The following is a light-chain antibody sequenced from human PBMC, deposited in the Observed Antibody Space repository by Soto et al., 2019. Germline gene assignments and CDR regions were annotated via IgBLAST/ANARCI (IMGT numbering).Light chain of an antibody. V-gene: IGKV3-11*01. CDR1: QRVSSY. CDR3: QQYNNWPPIT. J-gene: IGKJ5*01. Sequence: EIVLTQSPATLSLSPGERATLSCRASQRVSSYLAWYQQKPGQAPRLLIYDASNRATGIPARFSGSGSGTDFTLTISSLEPEDFAVYYCQQYNNWPPITFGQGTRLPIK. CDR2: DAS.